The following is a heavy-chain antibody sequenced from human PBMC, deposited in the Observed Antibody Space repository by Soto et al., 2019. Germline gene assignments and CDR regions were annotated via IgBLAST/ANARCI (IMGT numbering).Heavy chain of an antibody. Sequence: ASETLSLTCAVYGGSFSGYYWSWIRQPPGKGLEWIGEINHSGSTNYNPSLKSRVTISVDTSKNQFSLKLSSVTAADTAVYYCARGGRATYFLRHPGFDYWGQGTLVTVSS. J-gene: IGHJ4*02. D-gene: IGHD1-26*01. V-gene: IGHV4-34*01. CDR1: GGSFSGYY. CDR3: ARGGRATYFLRHPGFDY. CDR2: INHSGST.